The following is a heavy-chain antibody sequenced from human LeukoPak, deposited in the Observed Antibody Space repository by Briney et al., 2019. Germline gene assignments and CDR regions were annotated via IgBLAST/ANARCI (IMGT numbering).Heavy chain of an antibody. CDR1: GFTFSSYG. Sequence: GGSLRLSCAASGFTFSSYGMTWVRQAPGKGLEWVSSISSSSSYIYYADSVEGRFTISRDNAKNSLYLQMNSLRAEDTAVYYCARDYHGAEFDPWGQGTLVTVSS. CDR3: ARDYHGAEFDP. V-gene: IGHV3-21*01. D-gene: IGHD4-17*01. J-gene: IGHJ5*02. CDR2: ISSSSSYI.